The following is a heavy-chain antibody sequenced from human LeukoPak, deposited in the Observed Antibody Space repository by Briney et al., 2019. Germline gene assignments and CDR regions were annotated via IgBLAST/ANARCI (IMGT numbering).Heavy chain of an antibody. J-gene: IGHJ4*02. V-gene: IGHV3-30*04. D-gene: IGHD6-13*01. Sequence: GGSLRLSCAASGFTFSSYALHWVRQAPGKGLEWVAVISYDGSNKYYADSVKGRFTISKDNSKNTLYLQMNSLRAEDMAVYYCARNLGPYSRNWFSEDYWGQGTLVTVSS. CDR2: ISYDGSNK. CDR1: GFTFSSYA. CDR3: ARNLGPYSRNWFSEDY.